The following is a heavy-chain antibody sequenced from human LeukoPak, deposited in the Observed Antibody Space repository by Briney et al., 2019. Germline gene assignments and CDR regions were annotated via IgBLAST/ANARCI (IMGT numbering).Heavy chain of an antibody. CDR3: ARDGGGLSGSYLDY. D-gene: IGHD1-26*01. Sequence: PGGSLRLSCAASGFTFSSYAMHWVRQAPGKGLEWVAVISYDGSNKYYADSVKGRFTISRDNSKNTLYLQMNSLRAEDTAVYYCARDGGGLSGSYLDYWGQGTLVTVSS. J-gene: IGHJ4*02. CDR1: GFTFSSYA. CDR2: ISYDGSNK. V-gene: IGHV3-30-3*01.